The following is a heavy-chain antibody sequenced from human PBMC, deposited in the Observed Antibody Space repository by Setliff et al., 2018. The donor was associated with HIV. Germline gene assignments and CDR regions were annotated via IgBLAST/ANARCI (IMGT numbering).Heavy chain of an antibody. V-gene: IGHV1-2*04. Sequence: ASVNVSCKASGYSFTDYYIHWVRQAPGQGLEWMGWINPKSDGTNYAQKFKGWITMTRDTSISTAYMELSRLRSDDTAVYYCERGMDYYDTSGYYQYYFDYWGQGTLVTVSS. CDR1: GYSFTDYY. D-gene: IGHD3-22*01. J-gene: IGHJ4*02. CDR2: INPKSDGT. CDR3: ERGMDYYDTSGYYQYYFDY.